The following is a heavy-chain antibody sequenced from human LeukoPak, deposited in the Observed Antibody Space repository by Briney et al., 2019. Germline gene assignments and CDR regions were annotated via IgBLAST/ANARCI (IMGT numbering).Heavy chain of an antibody. J-gene: IGHJ6*03. Sequence: SETLSLTCSVSDGSLRDFYWTWIRHSPGKGLEWIGYIYSGGNTNYSPSLKSRVAISVDAAKNQFSLTLTSVTSADTAVYYCARGRDGYTSDWTYCHYIDVWGKGTTVIVSS. CDR2: IYSGGNT. CDR1: DGSLRDFY. D-gene: IGHD6-19*01. V-gene: IGHV4-59*01. CDR3: ARGRDGYTSDWTYCHYIDV.